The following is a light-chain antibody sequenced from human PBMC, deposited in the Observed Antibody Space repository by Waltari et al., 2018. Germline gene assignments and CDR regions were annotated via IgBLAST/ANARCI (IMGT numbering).Light chain of an antibody. J-gene: IGKJ1*01. CDR1: QSLLYTSNNKNY. Sequence: DVVMTQSPASLAVSLGERATINCKSSQSLLYTSNNKNYLAWYQQKPGQPPKILSYWASIRESGVPDRFRGSGSGTDFTLTISGLQAEDVASYFCLQYLHTPRTFGQGTKVEIK. V-gene: IGKV4-1*01. CDR2: WAS. CDR3: LQYLHTPRT.